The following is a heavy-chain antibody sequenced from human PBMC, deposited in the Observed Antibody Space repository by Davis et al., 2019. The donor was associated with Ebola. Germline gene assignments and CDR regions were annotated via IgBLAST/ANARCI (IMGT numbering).Heavy chain of an antibody. J-gene: IGHJ6*02. Sequence: GESLKISCAASGFTFSSYGMHWVRQAPGKGLEWVAVIWYDGSNKYYADSVKGRFTISRDNSKNTLYLQMNSLRAEDTAVYYCAGSDGSYYYYGMDVWGQGTTVTVSS. CDR3: AGSDGSYYYYGMDV. CDR1: GFTFSSYG. CDR2: IWYDGSNK. D-gene: IGHD5-24*01. V-gene: IGHV3-30*02.